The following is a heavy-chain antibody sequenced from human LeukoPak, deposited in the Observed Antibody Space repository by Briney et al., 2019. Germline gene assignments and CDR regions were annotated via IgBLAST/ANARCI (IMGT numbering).Heavy chain of an antibody. D-gene: IGHD3-22*01. CDR1: GYTFTSYG. CDR2: ISAYNGNT. V-gene: IGHV1-18*01. CDR3: ARADSSGTPNLS. J-gene: IGHJ4*02. Sequence: ASAKVSCKASGYTFTSYGISWVRQAPGQGLEWMGWISAYNGNTNYAQKLQGRVTMTTDTSTSTAYMELRSLRSDDTAVYYCARADSSGTPNLSWGQGTLVTVSS.